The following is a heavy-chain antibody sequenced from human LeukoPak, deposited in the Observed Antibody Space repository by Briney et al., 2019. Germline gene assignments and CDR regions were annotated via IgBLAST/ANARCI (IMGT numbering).Heavy chain of an antibody. D-gene: IGHD1-26*01. CDR1: GFTFSSYW. J-gene: IGHJ6*03. CDR2: IKQDGSEK. Sequence: PGGSLRLSCAASGFTFSSYWMSWVRQAPGKGLEWVANIKQDGSEKYYVDSVKGRFTISRDNAKNSLYLQMNSLRAEDTAVYYCARVVAARVYYYYYMDVWGKGTTVTVSS. V-gene: IGHV3-7*01. CDR3: ARVVAARVYYYYYMDV.